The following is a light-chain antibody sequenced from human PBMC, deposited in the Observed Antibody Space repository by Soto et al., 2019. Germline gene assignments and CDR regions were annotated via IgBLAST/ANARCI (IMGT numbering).Light chain of an antibody. CDR1: QRVSSY. CDR2: DAS. V-gene: IGKV3-11*01. Sequence: EIVLTQSPATLSLSPGERATLSCRASQRVSSYLAWYQQKPGQAPRLLLYDASNRATGIPARFSGSGSGTDFTLTISSLEPEDFAVYYCQQRSNWWTFGQGTKVEIK. CDR3: QQRSNWWT. J-gene: IGKJ1*01.